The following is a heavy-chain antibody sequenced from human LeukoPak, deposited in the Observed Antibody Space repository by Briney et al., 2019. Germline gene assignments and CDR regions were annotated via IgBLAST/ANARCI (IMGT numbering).Heavy chain of an antibody. V-gene: IGHV3-23*01. D-gene: IGHD3-16*01. J-gene: IGHJ6*02. CDR3: ARDSGGYYYYGMDV. CDR2: ISGRGDTT. CDR1: GFTFTSYA. Sequence: PGGSLRLSCAASGFTFTSYAMTWVRQAPGKGLEWVSDISGRGDTTYYADSVKGRFTISRDNSKNTLYLQMNSLRAEDTAVYYCARDSGGYYYYGMDVWGQGTTVTVSS.